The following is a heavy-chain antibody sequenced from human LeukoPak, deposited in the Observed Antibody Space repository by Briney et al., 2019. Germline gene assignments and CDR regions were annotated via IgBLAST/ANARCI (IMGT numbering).Heavy chain of an antibody. J-gene: IGHJ4*02. CDR1: GFNFGSYE. V-gene: IGHV3-48*03. Sequence: GGSLRLSCAASGFNFGSYEMNWVRQAPGKGLEWVSYISSGGETRYYADSMRGRFTISRDNAKNSLYLQMNSLRDEDTAVYFCASLLIAAADVPFDCWGQGTLVTVSS. D-gene: IGHD6-13*01. CDR2: ISSGGETR. CDR3: ASLLIAAADVPFDC.